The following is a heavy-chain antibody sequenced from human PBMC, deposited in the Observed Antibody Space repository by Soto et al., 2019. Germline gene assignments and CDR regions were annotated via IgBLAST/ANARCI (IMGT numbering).Heavy chain of an antibody. D-gene: IGHD3-3*01. Sequence: GGSLRLSCAASGFTFSSYWMSWVRQAPGKGLEWVANIKQDGSEKYYVDSVKGRFTISRDNAKNSLYLQMNSLRAEDTAVYYCARRFWSGYSSPLGAFDIWGQGTMVTVS. CDR1: GFTFSSYW. CDR2: IKQDGSEK. J-gene: IGHJ3*02. V-gene: IGHV3-7*01. CDR3: ARRFWSGYSSPLGAFDI.